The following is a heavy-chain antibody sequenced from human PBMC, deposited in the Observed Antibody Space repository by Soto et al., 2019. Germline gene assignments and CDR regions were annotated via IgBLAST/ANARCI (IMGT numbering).Heavy chain of an antibody. CDR3: ARGGIAAAGTSIDY. Sequence: GGSLRLSCAASGFTFSSYTMNWVRQAPGKGLEWVSSISSSNSHKYYTDSVNGRFTISRDNAKNSLYLQMNSLRAEDTAVYYCARGGIAAAGTSIDYWGQGTLVTVSS. J-gene: IGHJ4*02. V-gene: IGHV3-21*01. D-gene: IGHD6-13*01. CDR2: ISSSNSHK. CDR1: GFTFSSYT.